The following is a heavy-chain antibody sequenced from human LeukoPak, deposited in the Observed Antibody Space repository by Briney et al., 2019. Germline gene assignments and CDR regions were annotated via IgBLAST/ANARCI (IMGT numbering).Heavy chain of an antibody. V-gene: IGHV4-39*01. CDR2: IYYSGST. CDR1: GGSFSGYY. CDR3: ARIPTNAVPSAHNGFDI. J-gene: IGHJ3*02. D-gene: IGHD6-19*01. Sequence: SETLSLTCAVYGGSFSGYYWGWIRQPPGKGLEWIGSIYYSGSTYYNPSLKSRVTISVDTSKNQFSLRLNSVTAADTSIYYCARIPTNAVPSAHNGFDIWGQGTMLTVSS.